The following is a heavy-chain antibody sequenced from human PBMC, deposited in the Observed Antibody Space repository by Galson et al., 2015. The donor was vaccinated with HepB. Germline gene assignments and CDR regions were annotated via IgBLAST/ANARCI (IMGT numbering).Heavy chain of an antibody. Sequence: SLRLSCAASGFTFSSYSMNWVRQAPGKGLEWVSYISSSSSTIYYADSVKGRFTISRDNAKNSLYLQMNSLRAEDTAVYYCARVGHIVVVTAVDYYGMDVWGQGTTVTVSS. CDR1: GFTFSSYS. J-gene: IGHJ6*02. CDR2: ISSSSSTI. CDR3: ARVGHIVVVTAVDYYGMDV. V-gene: IGHV3-48*01. D-gene: IGHD2-21*02.